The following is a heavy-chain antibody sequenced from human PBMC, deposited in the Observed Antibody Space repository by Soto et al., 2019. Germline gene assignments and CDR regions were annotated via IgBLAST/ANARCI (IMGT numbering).Heavy chain of an antibody. CDR1: GYTFTNYD. CDR3: ARARYYSIPPDY. D-gene: IGHD3-10*01. V-gene: IGHV1-8*01. CDR2: MNPNSGNT. Sequence: ASVKVSCKASGYTFTNYDITWVRQATGQGLEWMGWMNPNSGNTGYAQKFQGRVTMTRNTSISTAYMELSSLRSEDTAVYYCARARYYSIPPDYWGQGTLVTVSS. J-gene: IGHJ4*02.